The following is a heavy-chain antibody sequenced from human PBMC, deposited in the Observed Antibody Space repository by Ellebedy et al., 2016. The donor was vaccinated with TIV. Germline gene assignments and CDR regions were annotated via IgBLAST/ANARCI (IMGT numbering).Heavy chain of an antibody. CDR1: GYTFTSYY. J-gene: IGHJ4*02. V-gene: IGHV1-46*01. CDR2: INPSGGST. Sequence: AASVKVSRKASGYTFTSYYMHWVRQAPGQGLEWMGIINPSGGSTSYAQKFQGRVTMTRDTSISTAYMELSRLRSDDTAVYYCASEYSSELWGQGTLVTVSS. CDR3: ASEYSSEL. D-gene: IGHD6-19*01.